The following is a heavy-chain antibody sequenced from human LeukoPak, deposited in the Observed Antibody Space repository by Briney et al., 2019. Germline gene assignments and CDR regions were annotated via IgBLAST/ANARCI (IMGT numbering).Heavy chain of an antibody. Sequence: NPSDTLSLTCTVSGGSISSYYWSSIRQPPGKGLELIGYIYASGSTNYNPSLKSRVTISVVTSKNQFSLKLSSVTAADTAEYYCASDYYDSSGFGYWGQGTLVTVSS. V-gene: IGHV4-4*09. J-gene: IGHJ4*02. CDR2: IYASGST. CDR1: GGSISSYY. D-gene: IGHD3-22*01. CDR3: ASDYYDSSGFGY.